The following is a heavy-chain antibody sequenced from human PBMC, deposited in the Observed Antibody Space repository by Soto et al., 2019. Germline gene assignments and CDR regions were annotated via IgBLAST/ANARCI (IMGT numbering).Heavy chain of an antibody. CDR2: INSDGSIT. CDR1: GFILRSYW. V-gene: IGHV3-74*01. J-gene: IGHJ4*02. D-gene: IGHD3-16*01. Sequence: GGSLRLSCAASGFILRSYWMYWVRQAPGKGLVWVSRINSDGSITNYADSVKGRLTISRDNARNTLYLQMNSLRAEDTAVYYCVREGFGHWGQGTLVTVSS. CDR3: VREGFGH.